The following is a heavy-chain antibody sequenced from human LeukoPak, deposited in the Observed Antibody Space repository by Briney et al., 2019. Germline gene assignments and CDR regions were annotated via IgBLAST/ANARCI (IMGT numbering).Heavy chain of an antibody. CDR1: GFTFSSYA. V-gene: IGHV3-23*01. Sequence: PGGSLRLSCAASGFTFSSYAMSWVRQAPGKGLEWVSGISGSGGSTYYADSVRGRFTISRDNAKNTLYLQMNSLRADDTAVYYCARGGTSPIDYWGQGTLVTVSS. CDR3: ARGGTSPIDY. CDR2: ISGSGGST. J-gene: IGHJ4*02. D-gene: IGHD1-1*01.